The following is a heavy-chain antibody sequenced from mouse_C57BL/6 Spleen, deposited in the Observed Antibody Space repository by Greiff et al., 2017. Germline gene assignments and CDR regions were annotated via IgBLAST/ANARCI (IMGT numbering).Heavy chain of an antibody. CDR2: IYPRSGNT. V-gene: IGHV1-81*01. J-gene: IGHJ3*01. Sequence: QVQLQQSGAELARPGASVKLSCKASGYTFTSYGISWVKQRTGQGLEWIGEIYPRSGNTYYNEKFKGKATLTADKSSSTAYMELRSLTSEDSAVYFCARRPTGRFAYWGQGTLVTVSA. CDR3: ARRPTGRFAY. CDR1: GYTFTSYG. D-gene: IGHD4-1*01.